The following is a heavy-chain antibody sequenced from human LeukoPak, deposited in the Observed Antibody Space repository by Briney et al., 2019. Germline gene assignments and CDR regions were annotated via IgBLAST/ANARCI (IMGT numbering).Heavy chain of an antibody. CDR2: IYTSGST. CDR3: ARGGSSGWSYYYYYMDV. Sequence: SQTLSLTCTVSGGSIGSGSYYWSWIRQPAGKGLEWIGRIYTSGSTNYNPSLKSRVTISVDTSKNQFSLKLSSVTAADTAVYYCARGGSSGWSYYYYYMDVWGKGTTVTVSS. D-gene: IGHD6-19*01. CDR1: GGSIGSGSYY. J-gene: IGHJ6*03. V-gene: IGHV4-61*02.